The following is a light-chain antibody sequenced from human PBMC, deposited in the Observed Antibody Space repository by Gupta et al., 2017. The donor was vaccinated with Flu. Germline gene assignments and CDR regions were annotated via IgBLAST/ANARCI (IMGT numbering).Light chain of an antibody. J-gene: IGLJ3*02. V-gene: IGLV2-14*01. Sequence: QSALTQPASVSGSPGQSITISCTGTSSDIGAYNYVSWYQQYPGKVPKLLIYEVRYRPSGISDRFSGSKSGNAASLTISGLQAEDEADYYCSSYTGSVTVFGGGTKLTVL. CDR3: SSYTGSVTV. CDR1: SSDIGAYNY. CDR2: EVR.